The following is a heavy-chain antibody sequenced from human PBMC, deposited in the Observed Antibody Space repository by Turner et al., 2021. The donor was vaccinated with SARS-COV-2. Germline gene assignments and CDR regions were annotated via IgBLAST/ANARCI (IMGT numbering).Heavy chain of an antibody. CDR1: GFTVTSNY. J-gene: IGHJ6*02. CDR3: ARDLVAYGMDV. Sequence: EVQLVESGGGLIQPGGSLRLSCAASGFTVTSNYMSWVRQAPGKGLEWVSIIYSGGSTYYADSVKGRFTISRDNSKNTLYLQMNSLRAEDTAVYYCARDLVAYGMDVWGQGTTVTVSS. V-gene: IGHV3-53*05. D-gene: IGHD2-15*01. CDR2: IYSGGST.